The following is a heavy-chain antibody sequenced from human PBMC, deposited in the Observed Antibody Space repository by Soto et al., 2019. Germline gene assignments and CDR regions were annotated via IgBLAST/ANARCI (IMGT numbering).Heavy chain of an antibody. CDR1: GGSFSGYY. CDR3: ARGQAKKKPAALDY. Sequence: QVQLQQWGAGLLKPSETLSLTCAVYGGSFSGYYWSWIRQPPGKGLEWIGEINHSGSTNYNPSLKSRVTISVDTSKNQFSLKLSSVTAADTAVYYCARGQAKKKPAALDYWGQGTLVTVSS. D-gene: IGHD6-13*01. V-gene: IGHV4-34*01. J-gene: IGHJ4*02. CDR2: INHSGST.